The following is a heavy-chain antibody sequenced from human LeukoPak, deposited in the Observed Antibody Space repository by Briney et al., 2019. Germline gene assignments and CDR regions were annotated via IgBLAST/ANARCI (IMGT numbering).Heavy chain of an antibody. Sequence: GGSLRLSCAASEFTVSSNYMSWVRQAPGKGLEWVSIIYSGGSTYYADSVKGRFTISRDNSKNTLYLHMNSLRAEDTAMYYCARHIPGSAFYWGQGTLVTVSS. D-gene: IGHD2-15*01. CDR3: ARHIPGSAFY. CDR1: EFTVSSNY. CDR2: IYSGGST. J-gene: IGHJ4*02. V-gene: IGHV3-66*04.